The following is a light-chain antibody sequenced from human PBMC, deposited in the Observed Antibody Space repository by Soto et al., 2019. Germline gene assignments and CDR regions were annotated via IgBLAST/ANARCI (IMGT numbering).Light chain of an antibody. CDR1: QSVLYSSNNNNY. V-gene: IGKV4-1*01. J-gene: IGKJ2*01. CDR2: WAS. CDR3: QQYESTPPT. Sequence: DIVMTQSPDSLAVSLGERATINCKSSQSVLYSSNNNNYLAWYQQRPGQPPKLLIYWASTRESGVPDRFSGSGSGTDFTPTITSLQVEDVAVYYCQQYESTPPTFGQGTKLEIK.